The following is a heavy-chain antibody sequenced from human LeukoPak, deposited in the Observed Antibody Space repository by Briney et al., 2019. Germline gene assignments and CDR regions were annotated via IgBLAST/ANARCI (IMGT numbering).Heavy chain of an antibody. CDR3: AKGADFWSGYLDY. CDR2: ISWNSGSI. J-gene: IGHJ4*02. CDR1: GFTFDDYA. Sequence: AGGSLRLSCAASGFTFDDYAMHWVRQAPGKGLEWVSGISWNSGSIGYADSVKGRFTISRDNAKNSLYLQMNSLRAEDMALYYCAKGADFWSGYLDYWGQGTLVTVSS. V-gene: IGHV3-9*03. D-gene: IGHD3-3*01.